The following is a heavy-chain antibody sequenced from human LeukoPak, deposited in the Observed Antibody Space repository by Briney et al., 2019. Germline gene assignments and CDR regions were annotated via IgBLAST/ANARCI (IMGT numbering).Heavy chain of an antibody. Sequence: SETLSLTCTVSGGSISNFYWSWIRQPPGKGLEWIGNFYHRGSTNYNPSLKSRVTILVDTSKNQFSLRLSSVIAADTAVYYCARSLFQGYCSSTSCPPFDYWGQGTLVTVSS. CDR1: GGSISNFY. CDR2: FYHRGST. D-gene: IGHD2-2*01. CDR3: ARSLFQGYCSSTSCPPFDY. V-gene: IGHV4-59*01. J-gene: IGHJ4*02.